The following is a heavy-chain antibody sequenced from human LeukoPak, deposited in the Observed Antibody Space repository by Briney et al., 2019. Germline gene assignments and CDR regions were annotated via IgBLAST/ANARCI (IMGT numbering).Heavy chain of an antibody. D-gene: IGHD3-22*01. CDR3: AREPALDSSRFSAEKEVDY. CDR2: IIPILGIA. CDR1: GGTFSSYT. V-gene: IGHV1-69*04. Sequence: SVKVSCKASGGTFSSYTISWVRQAPGQGLEWMGRIIPILGIANYAQKFQGRVTITADKSTSTAYMELSSLRSEDTAVYYCAREPALDSSRFSAEKEVDYWGQGTLVTVSS. J-gene: IGHJ4*02.